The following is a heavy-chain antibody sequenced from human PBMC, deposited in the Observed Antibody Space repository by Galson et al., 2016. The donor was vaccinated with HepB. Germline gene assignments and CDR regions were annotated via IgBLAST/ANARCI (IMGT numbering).Heavy chain of an antibody. D-gene: IGHD2-15*01. V-gene: IGHV4-4*07. J-gene: IGHJ5*02. CDR3: ARQRSAWYGFDP. CDR2: LYPPESA. Sequence: SETLSLTCTVSGASVTTYSWNWIRQSAGKPLEWLGRLYPPESANYNPSFKSRVTMSIDTSKKEFYLKLTSVTAADTAMYYCARQRSAWYGFDPWGQGTLVSVSS. CDR1: GASVTTYS.